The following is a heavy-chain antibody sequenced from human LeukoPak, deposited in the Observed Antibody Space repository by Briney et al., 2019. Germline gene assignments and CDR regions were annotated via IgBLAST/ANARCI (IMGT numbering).Heavy chain of an antibody. D-gene: IGHD2-21*02. CDR1: GYSFTGYY. V-gene: IGHV1-2*02. CDR3: ARDGGLAYCGGDCYSGISDY. CDR2: INPNSGGT. J-gene: IGHJ4*02. Sequence: GASVKVSCKASGYSFTGYYMYWVRQAPGQGLEWMGWINPNSGGTNYAQKFQARVTMTRDTSISTAYMELSRLRSDDTAVYYCARDGGLAYCGGDCYSGISDYWGQGTLVTVSS.